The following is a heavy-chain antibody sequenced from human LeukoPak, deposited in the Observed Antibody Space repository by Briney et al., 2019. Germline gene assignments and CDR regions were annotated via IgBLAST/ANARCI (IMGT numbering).Heavy chain of an antibody. CDR1: GGSISSTSYY. CDR2: IYHSVET. Sequence: SETLSLTCRVSGGSISSTSYYWGWIRQPPGQGLEWIASIYHSVETFYNPSLESRFAISVATSNNEVFLDLYSVNAADTAMYYCGETNTQDWFDPWGRGTLVTVSS. D-gene: IGHD2-8*01. J-gene: IGHJ5*02. CDR3: GETNTQDWFDP. V-gene: IGHV4-39*07.